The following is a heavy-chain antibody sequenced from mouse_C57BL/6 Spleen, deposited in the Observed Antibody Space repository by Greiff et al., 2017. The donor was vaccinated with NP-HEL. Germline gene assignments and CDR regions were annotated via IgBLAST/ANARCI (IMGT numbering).Heavy chain of an antibody. CDR2: IWRGGST. D-gene: IGHD1-1*01. J-gene: IGHJ4*01. CDR1: GFSLTSYG. Sequence: QVQLQQSGPGLVQPSQSLSITCTVSGFSLTSYGVHWVRQSPGKGLEWLGVIWRGGSTDYNAAFISRLSISKDNSNSQVFFKMNSLQADDTAIYYCASYYYGSSPYYYAMDYWGQGTSVTVSS. V-gene: IGHV2-2*01. CDR3: ASYYYGSSPYYYAMDY.